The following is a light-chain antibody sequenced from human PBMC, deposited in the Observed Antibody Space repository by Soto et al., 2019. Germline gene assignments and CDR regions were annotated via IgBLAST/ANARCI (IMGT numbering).Light chain of an antibody. V-gene: IGKV3-20*01. CDR1: QSVTSSD. CDR3: QQYGSSPLWT. Sequence: EIVLTQSPGTLSLSPGERATLSCRASQSVTSSDLAWYQQKPGQAPRLLIYGASSRATGIPDRFSGSGSGTDFTLTISRLEPEDFAVYYCQQYGSSPLWTFGQGTKVDI. CDR2: GAS. J-gene: IGKJ1*01.